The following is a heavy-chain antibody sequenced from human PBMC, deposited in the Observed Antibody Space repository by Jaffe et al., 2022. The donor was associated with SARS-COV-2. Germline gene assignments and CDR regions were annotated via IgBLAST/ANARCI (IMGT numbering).Heavy chain of an antibody. CDR3: ARTYSYGLANAFDI. CDR1: GYSFNTYW. CDR2: VYPGDSDT. J-gene: IGHJ3*02. D-gene: IGHD5-18*01. Sequence: EVQLVQSGAEVKKPGESLKISCKGSGYSFNTYWIAWVRQMPGKGLEWVGIVYPGDSDTRYSPSFQGQVTISADKSISTADLQWSSLKASDTAMYYCARTYSYGLANAFDIWGQGTMVIVSS. V-gene: IGHV5-51*01.